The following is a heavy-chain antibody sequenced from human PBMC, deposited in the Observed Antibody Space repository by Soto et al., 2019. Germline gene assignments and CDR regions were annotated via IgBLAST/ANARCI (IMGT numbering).Heavy chain of an antibody. CDR2: INAGNGNT. CDR1: GYTFNSYA. Sequence: VSVKVCCKASGYTFNSYAMHWVRQAPGQRLEWMGWINAGNGNTKYSQKFQGRVTITRDTSASTAYMELSSLRSEDTAVYYCARSIVVVTALDYWGQRTLVTVSS. J-gene: IGHJ4*02. CDR3: ARSIVVVTALDY. V-gene: IGHV1-3*01. D-gene: IGHD2-21*02.